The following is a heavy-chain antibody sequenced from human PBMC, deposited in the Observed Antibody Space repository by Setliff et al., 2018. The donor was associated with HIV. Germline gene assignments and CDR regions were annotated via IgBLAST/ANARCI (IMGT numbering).Heavy chain of an antibody. CDR1: GFSLSTSGVG. CDR2: IYWDDDK. V-gene: IGHV2-5*02. Sequence: SGPTLVNPTQTLTLTCTFSGFSLSTSGVGVGWIRQPPGKALEWLALIYWDDDKRYSPSLKSRLTITKDTSKNQVVLTMTNMDPVDTATYYCAHSLVKVFGGSGSQGNYGMDVWGQGTTVTVS. CDR3: AHSLVKVFGGSGSQGNYGMDV. J-gene: IGHJ6*02. D-gene: IGHD3-10*01.